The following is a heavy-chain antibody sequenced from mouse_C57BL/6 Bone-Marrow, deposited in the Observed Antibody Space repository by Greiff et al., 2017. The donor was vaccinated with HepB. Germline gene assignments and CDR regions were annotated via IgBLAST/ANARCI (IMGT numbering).Heavy chain of an antibody. Sequence: EVHLVESGGGLVKPGGSLKLSCAASGFTFSSYAMSWVRQTPEKRLEWVATISDGGSYTYYPDNVKGRFTISRDTAKNNLYLQMSHLKSEDTAMYYCARVKNSLYAMDYWGQGTSVTVSS. V-gene: IGHV5-4*01. J-gene: IGHJ4*01. CDR3: ARVKNSLYAMDY. CDR2: ISDGGSYT. CDR1: GFTFSSYA.